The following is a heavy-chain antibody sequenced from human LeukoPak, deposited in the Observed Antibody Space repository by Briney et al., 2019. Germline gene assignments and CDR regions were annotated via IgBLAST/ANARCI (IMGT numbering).Heavy chain of an antibody. CDR3: ASDRAYSQFDY. CDR2: IKEDGSDT. D-gene: IGHD2-15*01. V-gene: IGHV3-7*01. CDR1: GFTFSTYW. Sequence: GGSLRLSCAASGFTFSTYWMDWVRQAPGKGLEWVASIKEDGSDTNYVGSVRGRFTVSRDNTKNSLYLQMNCLRADDTAVYYCASDRAYSQFDYWGQGTLVIVSS. J-gene: IGHJ4*02.